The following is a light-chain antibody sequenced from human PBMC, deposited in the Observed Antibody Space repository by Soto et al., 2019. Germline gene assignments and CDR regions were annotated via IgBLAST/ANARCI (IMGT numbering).Light chain of an antibody. V-gene: IGKV3-11*01. J-gene: IGKJ1*01. Sequence: EIVLTQSPATLSLSPGDRATLSCRASQSVSNYLAWYQQKPGQPPRLLIYDASNRATGIPARFSGSGSGTDFTLTISSLEPEDFAVYYCQQRTHWPPWTFDQGTKVEIK. CDR2: DAS. CDR1: QSVSNY. CDR3: QQRTHWPPWT.